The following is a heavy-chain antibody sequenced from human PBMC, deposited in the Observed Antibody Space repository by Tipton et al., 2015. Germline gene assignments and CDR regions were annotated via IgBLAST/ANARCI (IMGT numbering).Heavy chain of an antibody. CDR2: TYYRSKWYD. V-gene: IGHV6-1*01. CDR3: VRESVVMFDY. CDR1: GDSVSSNSAA. D-gene: IGHD3-22*01. Sequence: TLSLTCAISGDSVSSNSAAWNWIRQSPSRGLEWLGRTYYRSKWYDDYVVSVKSRITIDPDTSKNQFFLQLNSVTPEDTAVYYCVRESVVMFDYWGQGTLVTVSS. J-gene: IGHJ4*02.